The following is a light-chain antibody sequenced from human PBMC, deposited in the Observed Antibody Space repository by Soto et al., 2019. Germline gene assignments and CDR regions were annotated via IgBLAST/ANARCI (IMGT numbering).Light chain of an antibody. V-gene: IGKV3-15*01. CDR3: QQYYDWPIT. CDR1: QSISTN. J-gene: IGKJ5*01. Sequence: EIVMTQSPATLSVSPGERATLSCRASQSISTNLAWYHQKPGQAPRLLIYGASTRATGIPARFSGSGSGTEFTLTINSLQSEDFAVYYCQQYYDWPITFGQGTRLDIK. CDR2: GAS.